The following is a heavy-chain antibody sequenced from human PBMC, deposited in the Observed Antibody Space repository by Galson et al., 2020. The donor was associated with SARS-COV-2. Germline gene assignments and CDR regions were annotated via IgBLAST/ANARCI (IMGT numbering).Heavy chain of an antibody. V-gene: IGHV3-23*01. D-gene: IGHD2-2*01. J-gene: IGHJ5*02. CDR2: ISGSGGST. CDR3: ANSGYCSSTSCYVALFDP. Sequence: GESLKISCAASGFTFSSYAMSWVRQAPGKGLEWVSAISGSGGSTYYADSVKGRFTISRDNSKNTLYLQMNSLRAEDTAVYYCANSGYCSSTSCYVALFDPWGQGTLVTVSS. CDR1: GFTFSSYA.